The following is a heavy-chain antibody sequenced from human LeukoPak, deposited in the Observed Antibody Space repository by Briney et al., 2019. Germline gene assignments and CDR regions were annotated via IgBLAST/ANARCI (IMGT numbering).Heavy chain of an antibody. V-gene: IGHV3-15*01. J-gene: IGHJ6*03. Sequence: GGSLRLSCAASGFTFSSYSMNWVRQAPGKGLEWVGRIKSKTDGGTTDYAAPVKGRFTISRDDSKNTLYLQMNSLKTEDTAVYYCTTDLLAAAGTYYYYYMDVWGKGTTVTISS. CDR3: TTDLLAAAGTYYYYYMDV. D-gene: IGHD6-13*01. CDR1: GFTFSSYS. CDR2: IKSKTDGGTT.